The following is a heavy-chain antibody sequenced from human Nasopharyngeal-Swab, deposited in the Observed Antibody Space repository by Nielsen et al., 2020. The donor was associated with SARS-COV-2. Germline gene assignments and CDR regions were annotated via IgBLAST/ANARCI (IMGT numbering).Heavy chain of an antibody. CDR2: IYSGGST. CDR3: AREIRAYCGGDCYSHFDY. CDR1: GFTVSSNY. D-gene: IGHD2-21*01. V-gene: IGHV3-53*01. J-gene: IGHJ4*02. Sequence: GESLRLSCAASGFTVSSNYMSWVRQAPGKGLEWVSVIYSGGSTYYADSVKGRFTISRDNSKNTLYLQMNSLRAEDTAVYYCAREIRAYCGGDCYSHFDYWGQGTLVTVSS.